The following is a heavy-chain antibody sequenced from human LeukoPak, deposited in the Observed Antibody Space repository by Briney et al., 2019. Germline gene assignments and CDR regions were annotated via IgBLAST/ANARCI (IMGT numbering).Heavy chain of an antibody. Sequence: TGGSLRLSCAASGFTVSSNYMSWVRQAPGKGLEWVANIKKDGSEKYYVDSVKGRFTISRDNAKNSLYLQMNSLRADDTAVYYCARWGNYGPAFDIWGQGTMVTVSS. CDR3: ARWGNYGPAFDI. CDR2: IKKDGSEK. V-gene: IGHV3-7*01. D-gene: IGHD3-16*01. CDR1: GFTVSSNY. J-gene: IGHJ3*02.